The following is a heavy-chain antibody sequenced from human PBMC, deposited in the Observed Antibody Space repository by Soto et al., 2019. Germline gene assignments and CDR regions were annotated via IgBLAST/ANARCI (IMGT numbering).Heavy chain of an antibody. CDR3: CYGDDAGYPFDY. D-gene: IGHD4-17*01. CDR1: GVTFSRYS. J-gene: IGHJ4*02. V-gene: IGHV3-21*01. CDR2: ISSSSSYI. Sequence: GGALRISCGASGVTFSRYSMNWVRQAPGKGLEWVSSISSSSSYIYYADSVKGRFTISRDNAKNSLYLQMNSLRAEDTAVYYCCYGDDAGYPFDYWGQGTLVTVSS.